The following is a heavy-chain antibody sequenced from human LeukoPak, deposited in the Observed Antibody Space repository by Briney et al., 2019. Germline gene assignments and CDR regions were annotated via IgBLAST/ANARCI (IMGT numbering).Heavy chain of an antibody. CDR3: ARDDSVGYYFDY. CDR2: IYSGGST. J-gene: IGHJ4*02. CDR1: GFTVSSNY. Sequence: GGSLRLSCAASGFTVSSNYMSWVRQAPGKGLEWVSVIYSGGSTYYADSVKGRFTISRDNSKNTLYLQMNSLRAEDTAVYYCARDDSVGYYFDYWGQGTLVTVSS. D-gene: IGHD3-16*01. V-gene: IGHV3-53*01.